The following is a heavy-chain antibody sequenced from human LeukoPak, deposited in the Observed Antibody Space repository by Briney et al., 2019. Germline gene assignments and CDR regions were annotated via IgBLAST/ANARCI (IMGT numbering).Heavy chain of an antibody. CDR2: ISGSGGST. J-gene: IGHJ4*02. CDR1: GFTFSSYT. CDR3: AKRGYYYDRSGYYYFDY. V-gene: IGHV3-23*01. Sequence: GGSLRLSCAASGFTFSSYTMSWVRQAPGKGLEWVSTISGSGGSTYYADSVKGRFTISRDNSKNTLYLQMNSLRAEDTAVYYCAKRGYYYDRSGYYYFDYWGQGTLVTVSS. D-gene: IGHD3-22*01.